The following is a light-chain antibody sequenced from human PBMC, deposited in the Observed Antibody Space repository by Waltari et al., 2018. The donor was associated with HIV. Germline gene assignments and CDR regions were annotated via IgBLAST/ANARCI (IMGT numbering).Light chain of an antibody. CDR1: QSVISSN. CDR2: ATS. Sequence: EIVLTQAPGPLSLSPGERATHSCRASQSVISSNLAWYQQQPGQAPRLLIYATSTRHAGIPDRFSGSWSGTDFTLTISRLEPEDFAVYYGQQYGSSLLFTFGPGTKVDIK. J-gene: IGKJ3*01. V-gene: IGKV3-20*01. CDR3: QQYGSSLLFT.